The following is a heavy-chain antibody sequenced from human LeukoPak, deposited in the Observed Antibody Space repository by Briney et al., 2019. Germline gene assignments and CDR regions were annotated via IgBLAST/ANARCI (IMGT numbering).Heavy chain of an antibody. CDR2: IHHSGST. D-gene: IGHD4-17*01. CDR3: TRQSGTVTPIDY. CDR1: SGSLRGYS. J-gene: IGHJ4*02. V-gene: IGHV4-34*01. Sequence: SETQSLTCAVSSGSLRGYSWGWIRQAPGKGLDWIGEIHHSGSTTYNSSLKNRVTISLDKPKSQFSLILTSVTAADTAVYYCTRQSGTVTPIDYWGQGILVTVSS.